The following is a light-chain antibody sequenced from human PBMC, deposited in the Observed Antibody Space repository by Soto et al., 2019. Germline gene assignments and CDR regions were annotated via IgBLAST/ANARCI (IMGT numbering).Light chain of an antibody. J-gene: IGKJ2*01. CDR3: MQATQIPYT. CDR1: ESIVHDDGDTY. CDR2: KIS. Sequence: DIVMTQTPLSSPVTLGQPASISCRSSESIVHDDGDTYLNWFHQRTGQPPRLLIYKISNRFSGVPDRFSGSGAGTDFTLTISRVDTEDVGVYYCMQATQIPYTFGQGTRLEIK. V-gene: IGKV2-24*01.